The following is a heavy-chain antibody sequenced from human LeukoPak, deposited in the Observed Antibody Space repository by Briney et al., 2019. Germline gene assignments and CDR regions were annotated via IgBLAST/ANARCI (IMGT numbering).Heavy chain of an antibody. Sequence: PAGSLTLSCAASGCTFSSYCMSWIRQAPGKGLEWVANIKQDGSEKYYVDSVKGRFTISRDNAKNSLYLQMNSLRAEDTAVYYCARDGIAAAGHYFDYWGQGTLVTVSS. CDR3: ARDGIAAAGHYFDY. D-gene: IGHD6-13*01. CDR1: GCTFSSYC. CDR2: IKQDGSEK. V-gene: IGHV3-7*01. J-gene: IGHJ4*02.